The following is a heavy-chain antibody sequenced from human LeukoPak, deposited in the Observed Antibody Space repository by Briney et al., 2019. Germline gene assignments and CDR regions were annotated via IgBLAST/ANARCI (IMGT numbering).Heavy chain of an antibody. CDR3: ARGLWY. D-gene: IGHD2-21*01. V-gene: IGHV4-34*01. CDR1: GGSFSGYY. CDR2: INHSGST. Sequence: PSETLSLTCAVYGGSFSGYYWSWIRQPPGKGLEWIGEINHSGSTNYNPSLKSRVTISVDTSKNQFSLKLSSVTAADTAVYYCARGLWYWGQGTLVTVSS. J-gene: IGHJ4*02.